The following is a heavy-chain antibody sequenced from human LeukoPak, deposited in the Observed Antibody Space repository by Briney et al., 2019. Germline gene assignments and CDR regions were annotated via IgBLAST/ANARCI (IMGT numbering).Heavy chain of an antibody. V-gene: IGHV1-46*01. Sequence: ASVKVSCKASGYTFTGYYMHWVRQAPGQGLEWMGIINPSGGSTSYAQKFQGRVTMTRDTSTSTVYMELSSLRSEDTAVYYCARGAGEPAAPPYYMDVWGKGTTVTVSS. CDR2: INPSGGST. CDR1: GYTFTGYY. D-gene: IGHD2-2*01. J-gene: IGHJ6*03. CDR3: ARGAGEPAAPPYYMDV.